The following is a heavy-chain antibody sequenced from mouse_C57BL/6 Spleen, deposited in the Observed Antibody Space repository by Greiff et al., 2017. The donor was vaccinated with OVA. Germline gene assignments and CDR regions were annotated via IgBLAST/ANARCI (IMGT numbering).Heavy chain of an antibody. CDR1: GFTFSSYG. CDR3: ARRGPGAWFAY. Sequence: EVQLQESGGDLVKPGGSLKLSCAASGFTFSSYGMSWVRQTPDQRLEWVATISSGGSYTYYPDRVKGRFTISRDNAKNTLYLQMSSLKSEDTAMYYCARRGPGAWFAYWGQGTLVTVSA. J-gene: IGHJ3*01. CDR2: ISSGGSYT. V-gene: IGHV5-6*01.